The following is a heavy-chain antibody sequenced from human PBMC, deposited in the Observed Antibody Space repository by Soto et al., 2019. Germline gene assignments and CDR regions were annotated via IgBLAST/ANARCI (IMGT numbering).Heavy chain of an antibody. D-gene: IGHD1-20*01. Sequence: PSETLSLTCTVSGGSISSSRYYWGWIRQPPGKGLEWIGSIYYRGSSYYNPSLKSRVTISVDTSKNQFSLKLSSVTAADTAVYYCARHGRITGTQHGMDVWGQGTTVTVSS. CDR1: GGSISSSRYY. CDR3: ARHGRITGTQHGMDV. V-gene: IGHV4-39*01. CDR2: IYYRGSS. J-gene: IGHJ6*02.